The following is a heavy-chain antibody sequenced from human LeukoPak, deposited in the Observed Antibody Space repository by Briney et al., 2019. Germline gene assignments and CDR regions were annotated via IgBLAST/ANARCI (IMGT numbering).Heavy chain of an antibody. J-gene: IGHJ4*02. CDR3: ATHGIYDTLTFDY. Sequence: ATVKISCKVSGYTFTDYYMHWVQQAPGKGREWMGLVDPEDGETIYAEKFQGRVTITADTSTDTAYMELSSLRSEDTAVYYCATHGIYDTLTFDYWGQGALVTVSS. D-gene: IGHD3-9*01. CDR1: GYTFTDYY. V-gene: IGHV1-69-2*01. CDR2: VDPEDGET.